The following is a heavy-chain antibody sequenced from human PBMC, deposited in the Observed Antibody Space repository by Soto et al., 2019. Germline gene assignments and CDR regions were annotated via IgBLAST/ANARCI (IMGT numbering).Heavy chain of an antibody. CDR2: ISGNGGNT. Sequence: GGSLRLSCAASGFTFSSYAMSWVRQAPGKGLEWVSVISGNGGNTYYADSVKGRFTGSRDNSKDTLFLQMNSLRAEDTAVYYCAKGPTTVTTRWFDPWGQGTLVTVSS. D-gene: IGHD4-17*01. CDR3: AKGPTTVTTRWFDP. CDR1: GFTFSSYA. J-gene: IGHJ5*02. V-gene: IGHV3-23*01.